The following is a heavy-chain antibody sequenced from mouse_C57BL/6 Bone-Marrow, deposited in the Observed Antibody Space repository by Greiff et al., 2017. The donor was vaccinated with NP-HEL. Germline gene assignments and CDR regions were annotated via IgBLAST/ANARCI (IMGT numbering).Heavy chain of an antibody. D-gene: IGHD1-1*01. CDR2: INPNNGGT. V-gene: IGHV1-26*01. J-gene: IGHJ1*03. CDR3: ARSGCSSSGSYFDV. CDR1: GYTFTDYY. Sequence: EVQLQQSGPELVKPGASVKISCKASGYTFTDYYMNWVKQSHGKSLEWIGDINPNNGGTSYNQKFKGKATLTVDKSSSTAYIERRSLTSEDSAVSYCARSGCSSSGSYFDVWGTGTTVTVSS.